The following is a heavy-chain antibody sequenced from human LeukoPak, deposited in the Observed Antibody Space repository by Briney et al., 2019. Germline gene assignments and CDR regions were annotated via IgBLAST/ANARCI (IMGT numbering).Heavy chain of an antibody. CDR3: ARDVRPGGTSWQGSFDY. Sequence: SETLSLTCTVSGGSISSGSYYWSWIRQPAGKGLEWIGRIYTSGSTNYNPSLKSRVTMSVDTSKNQFSLKLSSVTAADTAVYYCARDVRPGGTSWQGSFDYWGQGTLVTVSS. CDR2: IYTSGST. CDR1: GGSISSGSYY. J-gene: IGHJ4*02. D-gene: IGHD2-2*01. V-gene: IGHV4-61*02.